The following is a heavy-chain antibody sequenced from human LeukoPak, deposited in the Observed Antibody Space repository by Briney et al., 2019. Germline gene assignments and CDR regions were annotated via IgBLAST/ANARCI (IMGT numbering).Heavy chain of an antibody. Sequence: GASVKVSCKASGYTFTSYDINWVRQATGQGLEWMGWMNPNSGNTGYAQKFQGRVTMTRNTSISTAYMEPSSLRSEDTAVYYCARSNQTWSGYSYGYYSDYWGQGTLVTVSS. CDR3: ARSNQTWSGYSYGYYSDY. V-gene: IGHV1-8*01. D-gene: IGHD5-18*01. CDR2: MNPNSGNT. CDR1: GYTFTSYD. J-gene: IGHJ4*02.